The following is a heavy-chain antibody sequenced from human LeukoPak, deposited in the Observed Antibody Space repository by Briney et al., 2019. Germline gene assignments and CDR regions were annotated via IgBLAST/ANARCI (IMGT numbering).Heavy chain of an antibody. CDR2: ISAYNGNT. J-gene: IGHJ4*02. CDR1: GYTFTSYG. CDR3: ASLTETTSLGDY. Sequence: ASVKVSCKASGYTFTSYGISWVRQAPGQGLEWMGWISAYNGNTNYAQKLQGRVTITADKSTSTAYMELSSLRSEDTAVYYCASLTETTSLGDYWGQGTLVTVPS. D-gene: IGHD1-20*01. V-gene: IGHV1-18*01.